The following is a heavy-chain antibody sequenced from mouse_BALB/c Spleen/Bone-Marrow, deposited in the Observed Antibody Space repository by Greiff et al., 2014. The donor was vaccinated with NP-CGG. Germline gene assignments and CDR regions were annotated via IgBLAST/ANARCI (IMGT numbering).Heavy chain of an antibody. D-gene: IGHD2-3*01. J-gene: IGHJ4*01. CDR1: GYAFSNSW. CDR3: ARSDGYRALDY. V-gene: IGHV1-82*01. Sequence: QVQLKESGPELVKPGASVRISCKASGYAFSNSWMNWVKQRPGQGLEWIGRIYPGDGDTYYNGKFKGKATLTADKSSSTAYMQLSSLTSVGSAVYFCARSDGYRALDYWGQGTSVTVSS. CDR2: IYPGDGDT.